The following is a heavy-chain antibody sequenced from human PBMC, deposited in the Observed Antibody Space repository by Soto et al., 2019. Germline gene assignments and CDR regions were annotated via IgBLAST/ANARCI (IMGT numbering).Heavy chain of an antibody. CDR3: ARVRDSFGLDV. Sequence: SETLSLTCNVSGGSITGAYYWNWIRQHPGKGLEWIGSIHYRGTTDYNPSLKSRIAISLDRSKNQFALKLSSVTAADTAVYYCARVRDSFGLDVWGQGTTVTVSS. D-gene: IGHD2-15*01. J-gene: IGHJ6*02. CDR2: IHYRGTT. V-gene: IGHV4-31*03. CDR1: GGSITGAYY.